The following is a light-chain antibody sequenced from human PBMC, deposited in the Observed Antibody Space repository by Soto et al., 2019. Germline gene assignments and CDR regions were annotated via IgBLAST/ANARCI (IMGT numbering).Light chain of an antibody. J-gene: IGKJ5*01. CDR2: DAS. CDR3: QQRSNWPST. CDR1: QSVSSY. V-gene: IGKV3-11*01. Sequence: EIVLTQSPATLSLSPGERATLSCRASQSVSSYLAWYPQQPGQAHRLLIYDASNRATGIPARFSGSGSGTDVTRTISSLEPEDFAVDYCQQRSNWPSTFGQGTRLEIK.